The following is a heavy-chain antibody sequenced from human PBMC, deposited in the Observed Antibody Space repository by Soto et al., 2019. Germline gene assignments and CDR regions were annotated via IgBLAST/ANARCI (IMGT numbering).Heavy chain of an antibody. Sequence: QVQLVQSGAEVKKPGSSVKVSCKASGGTFSSYTISWVRQAPGQGLEWMGRLIPILGIANYAQKFQGRVTITADKSTSTAYMELSSLRSEYTAVYYCAREDIVVPTTDYYYYGMDVCGQGTTVTVSS. CDR2: LIPILGIA. CDR3: AREDIVVPTTDYYYYGMDV. D-gene: IGHD2-2*01. V-gene: IGHV1-69*08. CDR1: GGTFSSYT. J-gene: IGHJ6*02.